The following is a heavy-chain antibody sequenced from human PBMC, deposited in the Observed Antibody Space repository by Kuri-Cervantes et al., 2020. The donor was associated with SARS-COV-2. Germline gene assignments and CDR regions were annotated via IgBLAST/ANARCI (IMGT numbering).Heavy chain of an antibody. CDR2: IYAGGGT. D-gene: IGHD2-8*01. V-gene: IGHV3-66*02. J-gene: IGHJ1*01. Sequence: GESLKISCAASGFIVSSSYMSWVRQAPGKGLEWVSIIYAGGGTYYADSVKGQFTISRDISKNTVFLQMNRLRPEDTAVYYCARSCTYARCSEYFQQWGQGTLVTVSS. CDR1: GFIVSSSY. CDR3: ARSCTYARCSEYFQQ.